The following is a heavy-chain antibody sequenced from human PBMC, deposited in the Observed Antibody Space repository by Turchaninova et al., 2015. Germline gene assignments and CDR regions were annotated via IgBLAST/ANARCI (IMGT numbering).Heavy chain of an antibody. V-gene: IGHV3-64D*06. CDR1: GFTFSTYP. CDR3: VKAQNYYDSSTYYYSD. CDR2: IGSNGRVT. J-gene: IGHJ4*02. D-gene: IGHD3-22*01. Sequence: EVQLVESGGGLVQPGGSLRLSCSASGFTFSTYPMHWVRPAPGRRVEYVSAIGSNGRVTYYADSWQGRFTISRDNSKNTLYLQMSSLRAEDTAMYFCVKAQNYYDSSTYYYSDWGQGTLITVSS.